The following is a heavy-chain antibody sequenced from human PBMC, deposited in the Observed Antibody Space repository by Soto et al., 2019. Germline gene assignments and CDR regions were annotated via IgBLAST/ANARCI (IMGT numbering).Heavy chain of an antibody. Sequence: GASVKVSCKASGGTFSSYAISWVRQAPGQGLEWMGGIIPIFGTANYAQKFQGRVTITADESTSTAYMELSSLRSEDTAVYYCARDLLPEQQPNGNVWGQGTTVTVSS. CDR1: GGTFSSYA. D-gene: IGHD6-13*01. CDR2: IIPIFGTA. J-gene: IGHJ6*02. CDR3: ARDLLPEQQPNGNV. V-gene: IGHV1-69*13.